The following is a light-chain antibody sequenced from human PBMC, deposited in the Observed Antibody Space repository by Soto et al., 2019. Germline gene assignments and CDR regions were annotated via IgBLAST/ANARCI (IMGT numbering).Light chain of an antibody. Sequence: QSVLTQPASVSGSPGQSITISCTGTRSDIGAYNFVSWYQQHPGEVPKLILYDVNVRPSGVSNRFSGSKSGNTASLTISGLQAEDEADYYCTSWKTSTTMIFGGGTKVT. CDR1: RSDIGAYNF. J-gene: IGLJ2*01. V-gene: IGLV2-14*03. CDR3: TSWKTSTTMI. CDR2: DVN.